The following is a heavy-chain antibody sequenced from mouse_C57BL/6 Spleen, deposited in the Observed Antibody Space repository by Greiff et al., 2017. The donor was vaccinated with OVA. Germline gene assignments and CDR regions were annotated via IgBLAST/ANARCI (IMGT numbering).Heavy chain of an antibody. J-gene: IGHJ4*01. D-gene: IGHD1-1*01. V-gene: IGHV2-2*01. CDR3: ARMDYYGSSYDYAMDY. CDR2: IWSGGST. CDR1: GFSLTSYG. Sequence: QVQLKESGPGLVQPSQRLSIPCTVPGFSLTSYGVHWVRQSPGKGLEWLGVIWSGGSTVYTAAFISTLSISKDNSKSQVFLKRNRLQADYTAIYYGARMDYYGSSYDYAMDYWGQGTSVTVSS.